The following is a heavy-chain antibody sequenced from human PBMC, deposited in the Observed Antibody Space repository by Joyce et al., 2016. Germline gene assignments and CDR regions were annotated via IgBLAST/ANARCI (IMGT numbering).Heavy chain of an antibody. D-gene: IGHD4-23*01. CDR2: IKPDRGDT. J-gene: IGHJ4*02. V-gene: IGHV1-2*02. Sequence: QVQLVQSGAEVKNPGASVKVSCKASGFSFSGYYIHWVRQATGQGLGWKGLIKPDRGDTIYAQKFQGRVTMTRDTSISTVYLELGRLTSDDTALYYCAREYGGTFYFDYWGQVTLVTVSS. CDR3: AREYGGTFYFDY. CDR1: GFSFSGYY.